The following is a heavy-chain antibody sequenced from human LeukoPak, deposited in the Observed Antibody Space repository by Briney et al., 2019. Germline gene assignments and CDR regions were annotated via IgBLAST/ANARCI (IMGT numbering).Heavy chain of an antibody. Sequence: GASVKLSCKTSGYSFSNYHVHWVRQAPGQGLEWVGIMAPRDDGATYAQKFQGRVTMTGDTSTSTLYMDLSSLRPEDTAVYYCAREVRTGIGATDYWGQGTLVTVSS. CDR1: GYSFSNYH. V-gene: IGHV1-46*01. CDR2: MAPRDDGA. J-gene: IGHJ4*02. CDR3: AREVRTGIGATDY. D-gene: IGHD1-26*01.